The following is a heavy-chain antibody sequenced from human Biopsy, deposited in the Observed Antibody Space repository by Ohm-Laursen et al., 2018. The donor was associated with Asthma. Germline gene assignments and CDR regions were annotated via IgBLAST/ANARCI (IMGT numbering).Heavy chain of an antibody. CDR2: ISYDGSNK. CDR3: ASQSSGPDFWSGYYYLDY. D-gene: IGHD3-3*01. V-gene: IGHV3-30*03. J-gene: IGHJ4*02. Sequence: SLRLSCAASGFTFSSYGMHWVRPAPGKGMEWVAGISYDGSNKYYADSVKGRFTISRDNSKNTLYLQMNSLRAEDTAVYYCASQSSGPDFWSGYYYLDYWGQGTLVTVSS. CDR1: GFTFSSYG.